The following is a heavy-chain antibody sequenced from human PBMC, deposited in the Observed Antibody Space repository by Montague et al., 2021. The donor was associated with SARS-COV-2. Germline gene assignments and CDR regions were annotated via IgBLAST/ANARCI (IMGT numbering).Heavy chain of an antibody. CDR2: IYYSGST. Sequence: SETLSLTCTVSGGPISSYYWSWIRQPPGKGLEWIGYIYYSGSTNYNPSLKSRVTISVDTSKNQFSLKLSSVTAADTAVYYCAREGVVRGGNPPYYYGMDVWGQGTTVTVSS. V-gene: IGHV4-59*01. CDR3: AREGVVRGGNPPYYYGMDV. J-gene: IGHJ6*02. D-gene: IGHD3-10*01. CDR1: GGPISSYY.